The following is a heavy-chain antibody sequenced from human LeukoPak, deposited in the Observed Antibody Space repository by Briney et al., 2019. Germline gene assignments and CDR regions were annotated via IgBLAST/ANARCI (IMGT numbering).Heavy chain of an antibody. Sequence: WASVKVSCKASGYTFTGYYMHWVRQAPGQGLEWMGWINPNSGGTNYAQKFQGRVTMTRDTSISTAYMELSRLRSGDTAVYYCARDLIAAAGEGFDYWGQGTLVTVSS. CDR2: INPNSGGT. CDR1: GYTFTGYY. CDR3: ARDLIAAAGEGFDY. J-gene: IGHJ4*02. D-gene: IGHD6-13*01. V-gene: IGHV1-2*02.